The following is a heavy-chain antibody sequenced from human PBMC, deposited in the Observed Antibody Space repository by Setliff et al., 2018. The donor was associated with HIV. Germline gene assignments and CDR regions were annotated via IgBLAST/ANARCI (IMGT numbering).Heavy chain of an antibody. Sequence: GGSLRLSCAASGFTFSTYSMNWVRQAPGKGLEWVSSISTSSTYIYYADLVKGRFTISRDNAKNSLYLQMNSLRAEDTAVYYCARQGAVTGHAFDSWGPGARVTVSS. D-gene: IGHD6-19*01. CDR2: ISTSSTYI. J-gene: IGHJ4*02. CDR3: ARQGAVTGHAFDS. V-gene: IGHV3-21*01. CDR1: GFTFSTYS.